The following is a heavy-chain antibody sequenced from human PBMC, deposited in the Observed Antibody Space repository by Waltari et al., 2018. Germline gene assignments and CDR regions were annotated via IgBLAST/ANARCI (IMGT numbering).Heavy chain of an antibody. D-gene: IGHD3-16*01. CDR3: ARLLGGVTTFDS. V-gene: IGHV3-7*01. CDR1: GFTFGSFW. J-gene: IGHJ4*02. CDR2: IKQDGSEK. Sequence: EVQLVESGGGLVQPGGSLRLSWSASGFTFGSFWMSWVRQAPGKGLEWVARIKQDGSEKYYVDSVKGRFTISRDNVDYSLFLQMSTLRAEDTAVYYCARLLGGVTTFDSWGQGTLVTVSS.